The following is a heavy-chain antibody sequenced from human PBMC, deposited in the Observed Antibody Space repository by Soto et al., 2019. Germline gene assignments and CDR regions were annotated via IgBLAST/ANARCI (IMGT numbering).Heavy chain of an antibody. J-gene: IGHJ5*02. V-gene: IGHV3-21*01. CDR3: ARALYSSSPWFDP. Sequence: PGGSLRLSCAASGFTFSSYSMNWVRQAPGKGLEWVSSISSSSSYIYYADSVKGRFTISRDNAKNSLYLQMNSLRAEDTAVYYCARALYSSSPWFDPWGQGTLVTVSS. D-gene: IGHD6-6*01. CDR1: GFTFSSYS. CDR2: ISSSSSYI.